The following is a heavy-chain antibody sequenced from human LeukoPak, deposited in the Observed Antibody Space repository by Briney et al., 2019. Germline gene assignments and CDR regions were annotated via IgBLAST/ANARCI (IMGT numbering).Heavy chain of an antibody. V-gene: IGHV1-69*13. D-gene: IGHD5-18*01. Sequence: SVKVSCKASGGTFSSYAISWVRQAPGQGLEWMGGIIPIFGTANYAQKFQGRVTITADESTSTAYMELSSLRSEDTAVYYCARPGGVDTAMVTFFDYWGQGTLVTVSS. CDR3: ARPGGVDTAMVTFFDY. CDR2: IIPIFGTA. CDR1: GGTFSSYA. J-gene: IGHJ4*02.